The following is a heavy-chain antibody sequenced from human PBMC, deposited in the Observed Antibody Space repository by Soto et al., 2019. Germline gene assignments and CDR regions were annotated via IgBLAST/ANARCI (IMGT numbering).Heavy chain of an antibody. CDR3: ARDIRLLRSITPGDYYMDV. D-gene: IGHD1-26*01. Sequence: PGGSLRLSCAASGFTFSDYYMSWIRQAPGKGLEWVSYISSSGSTIYYADSVKGRFTISRDNAKNSLYLQMNSLRAEDTAVYYCARDIRLLRSITPGDYYMDVWGKGTTVTVSS. J-gene: IGHJ6*03. CDR1: GFTFSDYY. CDR2: ISSSGSTI. V-gene: IGHV3-11*01.